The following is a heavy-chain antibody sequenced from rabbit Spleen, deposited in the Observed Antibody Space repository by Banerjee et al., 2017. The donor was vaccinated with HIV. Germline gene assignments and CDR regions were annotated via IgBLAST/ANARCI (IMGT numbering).Heavy chain of an antibody. CDR2: IYAGSSGNT. D-gene: IGHD8-1*01. V-gene: IGHV1S40*01. CDR1: GVSFSGSSY. J-gene: IGHJ6*01. CDR3: ARDTGSSFSSYGMDL. Sequence: KESGGDLVKPGASLTLTCKASGVSFSGSSYMCWVRQAPGKGLEWIACIYAGSSGNTYYASWAKGRFTISKTSSTTVTLQMTSLTAADTATYFCARDTGSSFSSYGMDLWGPGTLVTVS.